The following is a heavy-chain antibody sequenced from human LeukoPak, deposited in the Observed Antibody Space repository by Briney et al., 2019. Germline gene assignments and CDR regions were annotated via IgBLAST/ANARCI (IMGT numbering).Heavy chain of an antibody. V-gene: IGHV1-69*04. CDR2: IIPILNVA. CDR1: GGSFNSYV. Sequence: SVKVSCKASGGSFNSYVITWVRQAPGQGLEWMGRIIPILNVANFAQKFQGRVTITADKSTNTAHMELSSLRSEDTAVYYCARPKDYDFWSGSGDWGQGTLVTVSS. J-gene: IGHJ4*02. CDR3: ARPKDYDFWSGSGD. D-gene: IGHD3-3*01.